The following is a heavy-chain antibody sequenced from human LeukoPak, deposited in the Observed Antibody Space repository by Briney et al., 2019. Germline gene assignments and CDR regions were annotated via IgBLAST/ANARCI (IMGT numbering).Heavy chain of an antibody. Sequence: SETLSLTCTVSGGSMSPYHWGWIRQPPGKGLEWTGYIYYSGSTNYNPSLKSRVTISVDTSKNQFSLKLSSVTAADTAVYYCARHGYSGWYVYWGQGTLVTVSS. J-gene: IGHJ4*02. D-gene: IGHD6-19*01. CDR3: ARHGYSGWYVY. V-gene: IGHV4-59*08. CDR1: GGSMSPYH. CDR2: IYYSGST.